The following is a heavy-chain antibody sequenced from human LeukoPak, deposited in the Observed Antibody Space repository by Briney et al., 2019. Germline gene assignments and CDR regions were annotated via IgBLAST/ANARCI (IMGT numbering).Heavy chain of an antibody. CDR3: ARDRDGYGYYFDY. D-gene: IGHD5-24*01. J-gene: IGHJ4*02. CDR2: INPNSGGT. Sequence: ASVKVSCKASGYTFTGYYMHWVRQAPGQGLEWMGWINPNSGGTNYAQKFQGRVTMTRDTSISTAYVELSRLRSDDTAVYYCARDRDGYGYYFDYWGQGTLVTVSS. V-gene: IGHV1-2*02. CDR1: GYTFTGYY.